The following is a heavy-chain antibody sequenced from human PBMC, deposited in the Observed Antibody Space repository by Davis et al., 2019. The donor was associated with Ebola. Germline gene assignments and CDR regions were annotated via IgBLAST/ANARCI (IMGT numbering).Heavy chain of an antibody. J-gene: IGHJ3*01. Sequence: ASVKVSCKVSGYTFTSYGISWVRQAPGQGLEWMARISAYIGDTEYAQKFQGRVTVTTDTSTSTAYMELRSLTSDDTAVYYCVTEQTRLLWPAFDVWGQGTMVTVSS. CDR1: GYTFTSYG. CDR2: ISAYIGDT. D-gene: IGHD3-10*01. V-gene: IGHV1-18*04. CDR3: VTEQTRLLWPAFDV.